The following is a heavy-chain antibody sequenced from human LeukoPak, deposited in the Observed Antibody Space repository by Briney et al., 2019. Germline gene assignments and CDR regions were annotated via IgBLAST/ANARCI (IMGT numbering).Heavy chain of an antibody. V-gene: IGHV4-39*07. J-gene: IGHJ3*01. CDR1: GGSISSSSYY. D-gene: IGHD6-13*01. CDR3: ARPARIAASGRYAFDF. Sequence: SETLSLSCTVSGGSISSSSYYWGWIRQPPGKGLEWIGCIYYSGSTNYNPSLKSRVTMSVDTSKNQFSLKLSSVTAADTAVYYCARPARIAASGRYAFDFWGEGTLVTVSS. CDR2: IYYSGST.